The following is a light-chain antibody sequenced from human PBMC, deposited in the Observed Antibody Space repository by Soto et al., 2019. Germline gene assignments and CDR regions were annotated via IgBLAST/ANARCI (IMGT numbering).Light chain of an antibody. CDR1: QSVSSSY. J-gene: IGKJ2*01. CDR3: QQYDTSIWAYP. V-gene: IGKV3-20*01. Sequence: EVVLTQSPVTLSLSPGERATLSCRASQSVSSSYLAWYQQKPGQAPRLLIYGASSRATGIPDRFSGSGSGADFTLTISRLEREDFAVYYCQQYDTSIWAYPFGQGTTLEIK. CDR2: GAS.